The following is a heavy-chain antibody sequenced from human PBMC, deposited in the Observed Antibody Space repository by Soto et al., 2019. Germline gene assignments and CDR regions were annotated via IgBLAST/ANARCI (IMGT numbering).Heavy chain of an antibody. CDR1: GFTFGDYA. J-gene: IGHJ4*02. CDR2: IRSKAYGGTT. Sequence: PGGSLRLSCTASGFTFGDYAMSWVRQAPGKGLEWVGFIRSKAYGGTTEYAASVKGRFTISRDDSKSIAYLQMNSLKTEDTAVYYCTRDTYCSSTSCYIFDYWGQGTLVTVSS. V-gene: IGHV3-49*04. D-gene: IGHD2-2*02. CDR3: TRDTYCSSTSCYIFDY.